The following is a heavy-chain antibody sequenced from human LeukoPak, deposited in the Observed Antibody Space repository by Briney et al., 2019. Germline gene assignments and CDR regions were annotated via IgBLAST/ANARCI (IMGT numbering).Heavy chain of an antibody. CDR1: GFTFTNYW. CDR2: IKPDGSGK. CDR3: ARDYYYGSGSYLK. Sequence: PGGSLRLSCAASGFTFTNYWMSWVRQAPGKGLEWVANIKPDGSGKYYVDSVKGRFTISRDNAKNSLYLQMNSLRAEDTAVYYCARDYYYGSGSYLKWGQGTLVTVSS. J-gene: IGHJ4*02. D-gene: IGHD3-10*01. V-gene: IGHV3-7*01.